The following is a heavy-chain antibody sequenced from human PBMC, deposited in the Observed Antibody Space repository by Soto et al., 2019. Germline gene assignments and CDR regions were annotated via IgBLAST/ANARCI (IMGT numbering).Heavy chain of an antibody. CDR1: VFTFIANL. J-gene: IGHJ4*02. D-gene: IGHD1-1*01. CDR3: ARRRPEPFDY. CDR2: LNHEGTYT. Sequence: PVVSLILSCSSSVFTFIANLIHLFLQVPVHWLLWVSRLNHEGTYTSYSDSVKGRFTISMDNVKSELYLQMNNLRAEDTAVYYCARRRPEPFDYCGTANMVTVSS. V-gene: IGHV3-74*01.